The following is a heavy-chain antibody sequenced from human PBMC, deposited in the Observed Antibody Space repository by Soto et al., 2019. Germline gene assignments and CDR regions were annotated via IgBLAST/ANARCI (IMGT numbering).Heavy chain of an antibody. CDR2: IKQDGSQT. CDR1: GFTFSDSW. J-gene: IGHJ5*02. D-gene: IGHD5-18*01. V-gene: IGHV3-7*01. CDR3: VRESTWLRHYDA. Sequence: GGSLRLSCAASGFTFSDSWMGWVRQAPGRGLEWVANIKQDGSQTPYAASVRGRFTISRDNTKNTLFLHMRGLRAEDTAVYFCVRESTWLRHYDAWGPGTLVTVSS.